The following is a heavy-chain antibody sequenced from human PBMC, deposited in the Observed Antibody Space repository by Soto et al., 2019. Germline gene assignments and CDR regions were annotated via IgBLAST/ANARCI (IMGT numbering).Heavy chain of an antibody. CDR1: GFTFRTFP. D-gene: IGHD3-9*01. CDR2: IIGGDGDK. CDR3: AKDRDPDGIWTFDS. Sequence: EVQLLEHGGQLVQPGESLRLSCAASGFTFRTFPRNWFRQAPGKALEWVSGIIGGDGDKFYSDSVKGRFTISRDNSKDMLFLQMSSLRVDDTAVYYCAKDRDPDGIWTFDSWGQGTLVTVSS. J-gene: IGHJ5*01. V-gene: IGHV3-23*01.